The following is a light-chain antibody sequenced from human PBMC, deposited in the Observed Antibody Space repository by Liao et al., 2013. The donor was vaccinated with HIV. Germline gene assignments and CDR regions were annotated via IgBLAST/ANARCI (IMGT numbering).Light chain of an antibody. CDR3: QVWDSSSDQDV. V-gene: IGLV3-21*01. J-gene: IGLJ1*01. CDR2: YDS. Sequence: YVLTQPPSESVAPGKTARITCGGNNIGSKSVHWYQQKPGQAPVLVIYYDSDRPSGIPERFSGSNSGNTATLTISRVEAGDEADYYCQVWDSSSDQDVFGTGTKVTVL. CDR1: NIGSKS.